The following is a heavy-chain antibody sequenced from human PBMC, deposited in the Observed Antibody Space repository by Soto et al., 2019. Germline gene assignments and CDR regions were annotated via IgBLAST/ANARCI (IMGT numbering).Heavy chain of an antibody. V-gene: IGHV1-58*02. Sequence: SVKVSCKASGFTFTSSAMQWVRQARGQRLEWIGWIVVGSGNTNYAQKFQERVTITRDVSTSTAYMELSSLRSEDTAVYYCAAGRYCSGGSCYPGTDFDYWGQGTLVTVSS. D-gene: IGHD2-15*01. CDR3: AAGRYCSGGSCYPGTDFDY. CDR2: IVVGSGNT. CDR1: GFTFTSSA. J-gene: IGHJ4*02.